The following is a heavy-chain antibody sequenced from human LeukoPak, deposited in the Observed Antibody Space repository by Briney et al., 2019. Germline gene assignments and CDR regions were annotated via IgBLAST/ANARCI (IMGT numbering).Heavy chain of an antibody. CDR2: IYHSGST. CDR1: GGSISSSNW. Sequence: SGTLSLTCAVSGGSISSSNWWSWVRQPPGKGLEWIGEIYHSGSTNYNPSLKSRVTISVDKSKNQFSLKLSSVTAADKAVYYCAVGGVYLRGGAEAFDIWGQGTMVTVSS. D-gene: IGHD3-10*01. CDR3: AVGGVYLRGGAEAFDI. V-gene: IGHV4-4*02. J-gene: IGHJ3*02.